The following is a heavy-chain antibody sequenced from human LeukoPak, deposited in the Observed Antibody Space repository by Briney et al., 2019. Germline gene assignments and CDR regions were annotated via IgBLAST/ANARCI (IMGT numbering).Heavy chain of an antibody. CDR2: INPSSGST. CDR1: GYTFTGDD. Sequence: ASVKVSCKASGYTFTGDDMHSVRQAPRQGLEWMGIINPSSGSTSYAQIFQGRVTMTRDTSTSTVYMGLKRRPYDNTAVYYGARWGSSWYRGSFQHWGQGTLVTVSS. V-gene: IGHV1-46*01. J-gene: IGHJ1*01. CDR3: ARWGSSWYRGSFQH. D-gene: IGHD6-13*01.